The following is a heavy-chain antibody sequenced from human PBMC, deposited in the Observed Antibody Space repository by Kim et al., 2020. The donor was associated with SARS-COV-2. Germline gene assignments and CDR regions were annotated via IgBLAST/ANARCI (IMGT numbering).Heavy chain of an antibody. D-gene: IGHD2-2*01. CDR3: AKANNNRDQYYHGMDV. V-gene: IGHV3-23*01. J-gene: IGHJ6*02. Sequence: DSVKGRFNVSRDNSKNTLYLQMSSLRAEDTAVYYCAKANNNRDQYYHGMDVWGQGTTVIVSS.